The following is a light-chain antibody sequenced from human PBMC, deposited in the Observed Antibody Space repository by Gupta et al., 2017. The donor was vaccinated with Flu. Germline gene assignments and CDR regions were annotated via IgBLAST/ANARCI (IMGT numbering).Light chain of an antibody. V-gene: IGKV3-20*01. CDR2: GAS. J-gene: IGKJ1*01. CDR3: QQFGSSPET. Sequence: GALSLSPAERATRSCRASQSGSNNYLAWYQQKPGQAPRLLIYGASSRATGIPDRFSGSGSGTEFTLTISRLEPEDFSVYYCQQFGSSPETFGQGTKVEIK. CDR1: QSGSNNY.